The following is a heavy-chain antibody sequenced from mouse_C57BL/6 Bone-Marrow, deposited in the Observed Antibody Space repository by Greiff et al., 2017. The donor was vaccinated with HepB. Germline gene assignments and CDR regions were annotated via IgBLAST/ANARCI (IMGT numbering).Heavy chain of an antibody. CDR3: ARDRGTTVVALYYYAMDY. J-gene: IGHJ4*01. CDR2: ISDGGSYT. Sequence: EVKLVESGGGLVKPGGSLKLSCAASGFTFSSYAMSWVRQTPEKRLEWVATISDGGSYTYYPDNVKGRFTISRDNAKNNLYLQMSHLKSEDTAMYYCARDRGTTVVALYYYAMDYWGQGTSVTVSS. V-gene: IGHV5-4*01. D-gene: IGHD1-1*01. CDR1: GFTFSSYA.